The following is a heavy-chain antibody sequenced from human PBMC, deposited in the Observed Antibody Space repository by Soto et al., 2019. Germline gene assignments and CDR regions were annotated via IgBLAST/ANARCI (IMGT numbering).Heavy chain of an antibody. D-gene: IGHD2-15*01. CDR3: TTTYPSDDTRVVAY. J-gene: IGHJ4*02. CDR2: ITRNSGSK. Sequence: EVQLVESGGGLVQPGRSLRLSCAASGFTFDDYAMHWDRQPPGNGLEWVSGITRNSGSKDYADSVKGRFTISRDNRKNSLYLQMNRLRGADTALYYCTTTYPSDDTRVVAYWGQGTLVTVSS. V-gene: IGHV3-9*01. CDR1: GFTFDDYA.